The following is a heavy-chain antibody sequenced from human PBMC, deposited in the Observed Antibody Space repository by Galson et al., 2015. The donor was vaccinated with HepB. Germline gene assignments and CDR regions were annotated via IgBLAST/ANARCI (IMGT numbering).Heavy chain of an antibody. V-gene: IGHV5-51*03. Sequence: QSGAEVKKPGESLKISCKGSGYSLTGYWIGWVRQMPGKGLEWMGIVYPGISDTRYSPSFQGQVNISADKSISTAYLQWSGLKASDTATYYCASGYTPYYNGLDVWGQGTTVTVSS. CDR2: VYPGISDT. D-gene: IGHD5-12*01. CDR3: ASGYTPYYNGLDV. J-gene: IGHJ6*02. CDR1: GYSLTGYW.